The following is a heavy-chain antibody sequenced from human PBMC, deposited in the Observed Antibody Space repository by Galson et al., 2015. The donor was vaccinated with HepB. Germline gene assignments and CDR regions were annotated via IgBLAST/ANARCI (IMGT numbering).Heavy chain of an antibody. CDR1: GYTFTSYA. J-gene: IGHJ6*02. Sequence: SVKVSCKASGYTFTSYAMHWVRQAPGQRLEWMGWISAYNGNTNYAQKLQGRVTMTTDTSTSTAYMELRSLRSDDTAVYYCARDSKPYSSSWYLWYSYYYGMDVWGQGTTVTVSS. CDR2: ISAYNGNT. CDR3: ARDSKPYSSSWYLWYSYYYGMDV. V-gene: IGHV1-18*01. D-gene: IGHD6-13*01.